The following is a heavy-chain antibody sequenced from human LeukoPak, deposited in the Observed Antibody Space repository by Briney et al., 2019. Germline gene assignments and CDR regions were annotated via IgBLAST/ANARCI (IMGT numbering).Heavy chain of an antibody. D-gene: IGHD3-22*01. CDR3: ARDTTNVYYYDTSGYDH. J-gene: IGHJ4*02. CDR1: GGSISSNNW. CDR2: IYHTGRT. V-gene: IGHV4-4*02. Sequence: SGTLSLTCAVSGGSISSNNWWSWVRQPPGKGLEWIGEIYHTGRTNYSPSLKSRVTVLVDKSKNQFSLKLSSVTAADTAVYYCARDTTNVYYYDTSGYDHWGQGTLVTVSS.